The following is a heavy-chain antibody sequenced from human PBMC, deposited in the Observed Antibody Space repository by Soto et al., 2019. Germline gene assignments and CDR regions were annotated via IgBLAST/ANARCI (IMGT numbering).Heavy chain of an antibody. D-gene: IGHD3-22*01. V-gene: IGHV1-69*13. CDR1: GGTFSSYA. CDR3: ARDYYYDSSGYYSRLPFQH. CDR2: IIPIFGTA. Sequence: SSVKGSCKASGGTFSSYAISWVRQAPGRGLEWMGGIIPIFGTANYAQKFQGRVTITADESTSTAYMELSSLRSEDTAVYYCARDYYYDSSGYYSRLPFQHWGQGTLVTVSS. J-gene: IGHJ1*01.